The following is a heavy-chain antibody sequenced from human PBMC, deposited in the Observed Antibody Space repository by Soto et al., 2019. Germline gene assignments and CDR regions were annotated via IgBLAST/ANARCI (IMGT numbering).Heavy chain of an antibody. J-gene: IGHJ4*02. Sequence: QITVKESGLTLVKPTQTLTLTCTFSGFSLSTNGMGVGWIRQSPGKALEWLALIYWDDDKRYNPSLRSRLTITQDPSKNEVCLTLTNMDLADPATYYFARRTRGGYDLGRLWEKFDYWGQGTLVTVSS. D-gene: IGHD5-12*01. CDR3: ARRTRGGYDLGRLWEKFDY. CDR1: GFSLSTNGMG. V-gene: IGHV2-5*02. CDR2: IYWDDDK.